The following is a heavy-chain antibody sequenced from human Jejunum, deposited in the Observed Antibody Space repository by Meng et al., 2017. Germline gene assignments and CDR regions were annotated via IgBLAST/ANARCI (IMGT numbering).Heavy chain of an antibody. CDR2: VSSGGSDI. Sequence: GGSLRLSCAASGFIFSTYELNWVRQAPGKGLEWISYVSSGGSDIYYADSVKGRFTISRDNAKNSLYLQMNSLRAEDTAVYYCAREGYYYGSGSYSNDAFDIWGQGTMVTVSS. J-gene: IGHJ3*02. CDR1: GFIFSTYE. CDR3: AREGYYYGSGSYSNDAFDI. D-gene: IGHD3-10*01. V-gene: IGHV3-48*03.